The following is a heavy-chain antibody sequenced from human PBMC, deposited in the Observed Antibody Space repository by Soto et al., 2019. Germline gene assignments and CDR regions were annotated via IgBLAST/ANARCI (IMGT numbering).Heavy chain of an antibody. V-gene: IGHV3-11*06. CDR1: GFTFSDYY. J-gene: IGHJ6*02. CDR2: ISSSSSYT. D-gene: IGHD6-6*01. Sequence: GGSLRLSCAASGFTFSDYYMSWIRQAPGKGLEWVSYISSSSSYTNYADSVKGRFTISRDNAKNSLYLQMNSLRAEDTAVYYCARDDWFEYSSSFRHYGMDVWGQGTTVTVSS. CDR3: ARDDWFEYSSSFRHYGMDV.